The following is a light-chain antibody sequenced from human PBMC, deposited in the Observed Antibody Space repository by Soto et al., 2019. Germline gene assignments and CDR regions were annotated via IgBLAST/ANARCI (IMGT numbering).Light chain of an antibody. CDR3: QQYNNWPIT. J-gene: IGKJ5*01. CDR2: GAS. V-gene: IGKV3-20*01. Sequence: EIVLTQSPGTLSLSPGERATLSCRASQSVSSNYLAWYQQKPGQAPRLLNYGASSRATGIPDRFSGSGSGTDFTLTISRLAPEDFAVYYCQQYNNWPITFGQGTRLEI. CDR1: QSVSSNY.